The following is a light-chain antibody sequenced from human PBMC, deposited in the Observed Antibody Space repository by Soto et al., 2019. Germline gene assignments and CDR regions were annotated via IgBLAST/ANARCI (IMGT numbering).Light chain of an antibody. Sequence: EFVLTQSPAALSLSPGERATLSCRASQSISTYLAWYQQRPGRTPRLLIYDASNRATGIPARFSGSGSGTDFTLTIRSLEPEDFGVYYCHQRSHWLFGPGTKVDIX. J-gene: IGKJ3*01. V-gene: IGKV3-11*01. CDR1: QSISTY. CDR2: DAS. CDR3: HQRSHWL.